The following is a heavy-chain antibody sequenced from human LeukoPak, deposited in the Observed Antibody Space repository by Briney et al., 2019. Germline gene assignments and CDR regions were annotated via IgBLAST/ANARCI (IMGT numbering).Heavy chain of an antibody. CDR3: ARLGGYYFDY. J-gene: IGHJ4*02. D-gene: IGHD3-22*01. CDR1: GGSISSYY. CDR2: IYTSGST. Sequence: SETLSLTCTVSGGSISSYYWRWIRQPPGKGLEWIGYIYTSGSTNYNPSLKSRVTISVDTSKNQFSLKLSSVTAADTAVYYCARLGGYYFDYWGQGTLVTVSS. V-gene: IGHV4-4*09.